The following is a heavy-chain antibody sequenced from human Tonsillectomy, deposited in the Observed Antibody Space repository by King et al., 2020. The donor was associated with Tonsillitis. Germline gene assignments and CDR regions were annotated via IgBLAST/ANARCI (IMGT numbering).Heavy chain of an antibody. J-gene: IGHJ4*02. V-gene: IGHV4-59*01. CDR1: GGSISSYY. D-gene: IGHD3-10*01. CDR3: ARGRGISPWGGSGSSYFDY. Sequence: VQLQESGPGLVKPSETLSLTCTVSGGSISSYYWSWIRQPPGKGLEWIGYFYYSGSTNYNPSLKSRVTISVETSKNQFSLKLNSVTAADTAVYYCARGRGISPWGGSGSSYFDYWGQGTLVTVSS. CDR2: FYYSGST.